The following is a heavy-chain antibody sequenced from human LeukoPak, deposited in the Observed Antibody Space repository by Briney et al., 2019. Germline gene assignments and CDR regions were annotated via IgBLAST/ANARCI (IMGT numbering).Heavy chain of an antibody. J-gene: IGHJ4*02. CDR1: GLTFSSYG. Sequence: GGSLRLSCAASGLTFSSYGITWVRQAPGKGLEWVSTISATGGSTYYADSVKGRFTISRDNSKDTLYLQMNSLRAEDTAVYYCAKGGYSSGWRNYFDYWGQGTLVTVSS. CDR2: ISATGGST. CDR3: AKGGYSSGWRNYFDY. D-gene: IGHD6-19*01. V-gene: IGHV3-23*01.